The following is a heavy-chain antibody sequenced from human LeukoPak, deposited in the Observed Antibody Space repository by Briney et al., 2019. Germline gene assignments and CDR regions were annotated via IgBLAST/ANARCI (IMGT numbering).Heavy chain of an antibody. CDR3: ARGRIAEENWEPLDY. J-gene: IGHJ4*02. Sequence: GGSLRLSCVASGFTVSSNSMSWVRQPPGKRPQWVSIIYSAGSTFYADSVKGRFTISRDNSRNTVYLQMNGLRAEATAIYCCARGRIAEENWEPLDYWGQGTLVTVSS. V-gene: IGHV3-53*01. D-gene: IGHD7-27*01. CDR2: IYSAGST. CDR1: GFTVSSNS.